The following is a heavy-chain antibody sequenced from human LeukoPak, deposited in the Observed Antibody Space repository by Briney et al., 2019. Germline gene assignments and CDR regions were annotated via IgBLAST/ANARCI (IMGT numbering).Heavy chain of an antibody. Sequence: ASVKVSCKASGCTFTGYYMHWVRQAPGQGLEWMGWINPNSGGTNYAQKFQGRVTMTRDTSISTAYMELSRLRSDDTAVYYCARGEPTIVVVPAAIVYYYMDVWGKGTTVTVSS. CDR3: ARGEPTIVVVPAAIVYYYMDV. V-gene: IGHV1-2*02. CDR1: GCTFTGYY. CDR2: INPNSGGT. D-gene: IGHD2-2*01. J-gene: IGHJ6*03.